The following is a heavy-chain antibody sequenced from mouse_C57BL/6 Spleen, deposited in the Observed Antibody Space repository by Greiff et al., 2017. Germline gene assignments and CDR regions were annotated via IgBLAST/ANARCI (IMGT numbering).Heavy chain of an antibody. D-gene: IGHD1-1*01. CDR1: GYTFTSYG. CDR3: ARARSNYLDY. J-gene: IGHJ2*01. Sequence: QVQLQQPGAELVRPGSSVKLSCKASGYTFTSYGMHWVKQRPIQGLEWIGNIDPSDSETHYNQKFKDKATLTVDKSSSTAYMQLSSLTSEDSAVFYCARARSNYLDYWGQGTTLTVSS. CDR2: IDPSDSET. V-gene: IGHV1-52*01.